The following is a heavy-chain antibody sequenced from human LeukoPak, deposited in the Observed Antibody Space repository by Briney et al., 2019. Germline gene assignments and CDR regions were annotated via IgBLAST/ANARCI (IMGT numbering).Heavy chain of an antibody. CDR3: ARGVTYYYGSGSCPLWFDP. CDR2: INHSGST. CDR1: GGSFSGYY. Sequence: SETLSLTCAVYGGSFSGYYWSWIRQPPGKGLEWIGEINHSGSTNYNPSLKSRVTISVDTSKNQFSLKLSSVTAADTAVYYCARGVTYYYGSGSCPLWFDPWGQGTLVTVSS. J-gene: IGHJ5*02. V-gene: IGHV4-34*01. D-gene: IGHD3-10*01.